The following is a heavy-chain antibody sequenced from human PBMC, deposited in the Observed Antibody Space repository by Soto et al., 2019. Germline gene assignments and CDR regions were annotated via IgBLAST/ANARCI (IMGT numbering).Heavy chain of an antibody. Sequence: SETLSLTCTVSGGSISSSSYYWGWIRQPPGKGLEWIGSIYYSGSTYYNPSLNSRVTISVDTSKNQFSLKLSSVTAADTAVYYCARLLVGASDSLFDYWGQGTLVTVSS. CDR3: ARLLVGASDSLFDY. CDR2: IYYSGST. V-gene: IGHV4-39*01. J-gene: IGHJ4*02. CDR1: GGSISSSSYY. D-gene: IGHD1-26*01.